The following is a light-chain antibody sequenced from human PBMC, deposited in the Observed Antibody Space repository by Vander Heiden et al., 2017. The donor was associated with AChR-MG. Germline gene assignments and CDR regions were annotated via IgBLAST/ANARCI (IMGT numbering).Light chain of an antibody. CDR2: KVS. CDR1: QSLVHSDGNTY. J-gene: IGKJ2*01. CDR3: MQGTYWPRYT. V-gene: IGKV2-30*02. Sequence: DVVMTQSPLSLPVTLGQPASISCRSSQSLVHSDGNTYLNWFQQRPGQSPRRLIYKVSNRDSGVPDRFSGSGSGTDFTLKISRVEAEDVGVYYCMQGTYWPRYTFGYGAKLGIK.